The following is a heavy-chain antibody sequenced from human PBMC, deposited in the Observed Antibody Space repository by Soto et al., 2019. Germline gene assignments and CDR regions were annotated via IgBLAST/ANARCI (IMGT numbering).Heavy chain of an antibody. D-gene: IGHD3-10*01. CDR2: ISGSGGST. CDR3: ARVNMVRGVIRY. Sequence: PGGSLRLSCAASGFTFSSYAMSWVRQAPGKGLEWVSAISGSGGSTYYADSVKGRFTISRDNSKNTLYLQMNSLRAEDTAVYYCARVNMVRGVIRYWGQGTLVTVSS. V-gene: IGHV3-23*01. CDR1: GFTFSSYA. J-gene: IGHJ4*02.